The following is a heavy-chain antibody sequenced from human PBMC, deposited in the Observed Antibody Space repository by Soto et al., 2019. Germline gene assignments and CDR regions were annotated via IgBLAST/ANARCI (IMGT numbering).Heavy chain of an antibody. J-gene: IGHJ4*02. CDR1: GGTFSSYA. CDR2: IIPIFGTA. V-gene: IGHV1-69*12. Sequence: QVQLVQSGAEVKKPGSSVKVSCKASGGTFSSYAISWVRQAPGQGLEWMGGIIPIFGTANYAQKFQGRVTITADESTSTAYMERSSLRSEYTAVYYCARCPRDGYRYGWVIDYWGQGTLVTVSS. D-gene: IGHD5-18*01. CDR3: ARCPRDGYRYGWVIDY.